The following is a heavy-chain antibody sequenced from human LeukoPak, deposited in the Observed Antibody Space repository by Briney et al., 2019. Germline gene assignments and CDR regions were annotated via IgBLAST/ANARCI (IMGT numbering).Heavy chain of an antibody. D-gene: IGHD1-26*01. J-gene: IGHJ6*02. CDR3: ARRGSFIGYGMDV. CDR2: IYYSGST. CDR1: GGSISSYY. Sequence: PSETLSLTCTVSGGSISSYYWSWIRQPPGKGLEWIGYIYYSGSTNYNPSLKSRVTISVDTSKNQFSLQLSSVTAADTAVYYCARRGSFIGYGMDVWGQGTTVTVSS. V-gene: IGHV4-59*08.